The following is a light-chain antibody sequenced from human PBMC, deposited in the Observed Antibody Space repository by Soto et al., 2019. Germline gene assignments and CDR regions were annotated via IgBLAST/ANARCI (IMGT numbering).Light chain of an antibody. CDR3: QQYSAKWA. J-gene: IGKJ1*01. Sequence: DIQMTQSPSTLSTSVGDRVTLTCRASQTIYTWLALYQQKPGRAPKLLIYDASTLESWVPSRFSGSGSGTEFTLTISSLQPDYFATYYCQQYSAKWAFGQGTKVDIK. CDR2: DAS. V-gene: IGKV1-5*01. CDR1: QTIYTW.